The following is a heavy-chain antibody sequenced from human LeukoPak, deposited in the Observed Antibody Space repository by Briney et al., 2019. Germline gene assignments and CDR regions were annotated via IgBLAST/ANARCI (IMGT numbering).Heavy chain of an antibody. V-gene: IGHV4-59*01. Sequence: SETLSLTCTVSGGSISSYYWSWIRQPPGKGLEWIGYIYYSGSTNYNPSLKSRVTISVDTSKNQFSLKLSSVTAADTAVYYCARDRYRSYLDYWGQGTLVTVSS. CDR2: IYYSGST. CDR3: ARDRYRSYLDY. J-gene: IGHJ4*02. D-gene: IGHD1-1*01. CDR1: GGSISSYY.